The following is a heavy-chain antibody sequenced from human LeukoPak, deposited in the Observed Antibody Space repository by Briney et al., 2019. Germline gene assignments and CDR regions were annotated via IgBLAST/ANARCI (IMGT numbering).Heavy chain of an antibody. V-gene: IGHV1-8*01. J-gene: IGHJ4*02. CDR1: GYTFTSYD. Sequence: ASVKVSCKASGYTFTSYDINWVRQATGQGLEWMGWMNPNSGNTGYAQKFQGRVTMTRDTSTSTVYMELSSLRSEDTAVYYCARARFGELFFFDYWGQGTLVTVSS. CDR3: ARARFGELFFFDY. CDR2: MNPNSGNT. D-gene: IGHD3-10*01.